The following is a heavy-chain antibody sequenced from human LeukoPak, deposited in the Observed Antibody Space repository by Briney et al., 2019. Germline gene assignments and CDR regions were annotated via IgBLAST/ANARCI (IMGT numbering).Heavy chain of an antibody. CDR1: GFTFSNYA. V-gene: IGHV3-30-3*01. J-gene: IGHJ6*02. Sequence: GRSLRLSCAASGFTFSNYAMHWVRQAPGKGLEWVAVISYDGNNKYYADSVKGRFTISRDNSKNTLYLQMNSLRTEDTAVYYCARDRGWVAVADEGMDVWGQGTTVTVSS. CDR3: ARDRGWVAVADEGMDV. D-gene: IGHD6-19*01. CDR2: ISYDGNNK.